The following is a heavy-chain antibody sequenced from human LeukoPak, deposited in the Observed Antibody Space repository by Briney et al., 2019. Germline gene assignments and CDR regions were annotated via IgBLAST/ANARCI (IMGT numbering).Heavy chain of an antibody. CDR1: GFTFSNYW. Sequence: GGSLRLSCAASGFTFSNYWMHWVRQSPGKGLVWVSRVKSDGTITSYADSVKGRFTISRDNVKNTLYLQMNSLRVEDTAVYYCVRVMPVAGSDSWGQGTLVTVSS. CDR3: VRVMPVAGSDS. D-gene: IGHD6-19*01. CDR2: VKSDGTIT. V-gene: IGHV3-74*01. J-gene: IGHJ4*02.